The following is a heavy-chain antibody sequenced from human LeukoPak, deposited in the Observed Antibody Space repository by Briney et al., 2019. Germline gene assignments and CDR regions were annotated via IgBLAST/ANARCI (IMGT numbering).Heavy chain of an antibody. CDR3: ASYTEGWFDP. CDR2: IYSSGST. D-gene: IGHD2-2*02. Sequence: SETLSLTCTVSGGSISIYYWSWLRQPPGKGLEWIGYIYSSGSTNYNPTLKSRVTISVDTSKNQFSLKLSSVTAADTAVYYCASYTEGWFDPWGQGTLVTVSS. J-gene: IGHJ5*02. CDR1: GGSISIYY. V-gene: IGHV4-4*09.